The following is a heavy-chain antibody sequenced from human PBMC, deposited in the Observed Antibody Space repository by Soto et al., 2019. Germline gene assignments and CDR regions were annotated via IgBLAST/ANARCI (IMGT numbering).Heavy chain of an antibody. CDR1: GGTFSSSA. V-gene: IGHV1-69*12. CDR3: AGDKDRQQLGGNYYYIMDV. D-gene: IGHD1-1*01. Sequence: QVQLVQSGAEVKKPGSSVKVSCKASGGTFSSSAFSWVRQAPGQGLEWMGGIMPIFRTPDYAQKFQGRDTITADESTSTAYMELSSLRFEDTGVYYCAGDKDRQQLGGNYYYIMDVWGQGTTVTVSS. J-gene: IGHJ6*02. CDR2: IMPIFRTP.